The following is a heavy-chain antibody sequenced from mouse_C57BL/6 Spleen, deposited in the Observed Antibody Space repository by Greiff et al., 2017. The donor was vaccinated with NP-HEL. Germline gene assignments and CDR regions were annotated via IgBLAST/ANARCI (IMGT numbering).Heavy chain of an antibody. V-gene: IGHV1-26*01. J-gene: IGHJ2*01. CDR2: INPNNGGT. Sequence: EVQLQQSGPELVKPGASVKISCKASGYTFTDYYMNWVKQSHGKSLEWIGDINPNNGGTSYNQKFKGKATLTVDKSSSTAYMELRSLTSEDSAVYYCAITVVARTDYWGQGTTLTVSS. CDR3: AITVVARTDY. CDR1: GYTFTDYY. D-gene: IGHD1-1*01.